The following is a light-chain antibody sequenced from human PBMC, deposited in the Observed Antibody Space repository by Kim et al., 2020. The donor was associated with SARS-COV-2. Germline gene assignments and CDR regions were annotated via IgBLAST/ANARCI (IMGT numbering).Light chain of an antibody. CDR2: GAS. V-gene: IGKV3-15*01. Sequence: SPGDRATLSCRASQSVSSNLAWYQQKPGQAPRLLIYGASTRATGIPARFSGSGSGREFTLTISSLQSEDFAVYYCQQYNNWPPGTFGQGTKVDIK. CDR1: QSVSSN. CDR3: QQYNNWPPGT. J-gene: IGKJ1*01.